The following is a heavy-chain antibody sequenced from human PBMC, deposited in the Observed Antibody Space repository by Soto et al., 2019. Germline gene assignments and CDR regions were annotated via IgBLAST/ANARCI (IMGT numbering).Heavy chain of an antibody. CDR3: ARDDEYSGNGMDV. CDR2: ILNDGSNR. V-gene: IGHV3-33*01. D-gene: IGHD3-10*01. CDR1: GFTFSNYG. J-gene: IGHJ6*02. Sequence: QVQLVESGGGVVQPGRSLRLSCAASGFTFSNYGMHWVRQAPGKWLEWVAVILNDGSNRYHADSVKDRFTIPRDSSKNMLSLQMNSLTAEDTAVYYCARDDEYSGNGMDVWGQGTTVTVS.